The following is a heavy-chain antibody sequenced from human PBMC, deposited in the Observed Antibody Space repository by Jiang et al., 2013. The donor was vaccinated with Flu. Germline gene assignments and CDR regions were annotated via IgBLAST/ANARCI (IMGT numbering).Heavy chain of an antibody. CDR2: IYPGDSDT. CDR3: ARGLRYFDY. D-gene: IGHD3-9*01. Sequence: LEWMGIIYPGDSDTRYSPSFQGQVTISADKSISTAYLQWSSLKASDTAMYYCARGLRYFDYWGQGTLVTVS. J-gene: IGHJ4*02. V-gene: IGHV5-51*01.